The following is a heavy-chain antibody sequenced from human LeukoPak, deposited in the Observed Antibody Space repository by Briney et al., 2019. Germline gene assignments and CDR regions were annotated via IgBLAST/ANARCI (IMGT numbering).Heavy chain of an antibody. CDR1: EYSLSSSW. CDR3: AIGGDSTTSCYRCFDY. V-gene: IGHV5-51*01. CDR2: IYAPDSDV. D-gene: IGHD2-2*02. Sequence: GESLKISCKGSEYSLSSSWIGWVRQMPGKGLEWMAIIYAPDSDVRYSPSFQGQITISVDKSINTAYLQWSSLKASDTAMYYCAIGGDSTTSCYRCFDYWGQGTLVTVSS. J-gene: IGHJ4*02.